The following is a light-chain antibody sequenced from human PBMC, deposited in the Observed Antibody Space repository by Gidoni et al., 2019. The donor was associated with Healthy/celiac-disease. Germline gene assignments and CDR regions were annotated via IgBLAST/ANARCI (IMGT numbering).Light chain of an antibody. J-gene: IGKJ5*01. CDR1: QSVFYSSNNKNY. CDR3: QQYYSSPLT. Sequence: DIVMTQSPDSLAVTLGESATINCKSSQSVFYSSNNKNYLAWYQQKPGQPPKLLIYCASTRESGVPARFSGSGSGTDFTLTISSLQAEDVAVYYCQQYYSSPLTFGQGTRLEIK. CDR2: CAS. V-gene: IGKV4-1*01.